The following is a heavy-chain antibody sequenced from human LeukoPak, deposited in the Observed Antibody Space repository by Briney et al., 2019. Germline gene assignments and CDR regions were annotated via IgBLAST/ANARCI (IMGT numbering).Heavy chain of an antibody. CDR3: ARDRYSSGWNWFDP. CDR1: GFTSSSYS. J-gene: IGHJ5*02. Sequence: GGTLRLSCAASGFTSSSYSMNWVRQAPWKGLERVSFISTCCSYIYYEESVKGQFTISRDNAKNPVYLQMNSLRAEDTAVYYCARDRYSSGWNWFDPWGQETLVTVS. D-gene: IGHD6-19*01. CDR2: ISTCCSYI. V-gene: IGHV3-21*01.